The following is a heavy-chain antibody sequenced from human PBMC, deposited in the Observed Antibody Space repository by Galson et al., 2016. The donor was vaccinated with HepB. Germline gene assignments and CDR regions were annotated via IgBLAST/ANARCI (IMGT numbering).Heavy chain of an antibody. CDR3: ARVNAAATTIDY. V-gene: IGHV4-4*02. CDR2: IYHSGVT. Sequence: TLSLTCAVYGDSISSSYWWTWVRQTPGKGLEWIGEIYHSGVTNQNPSLKSRVTISVDKSNNQFSQKLTSVTAADTAVYYCARVNAAATTIDYWGQGTLVTVSS. CDR1: GDSISSSYW. D-gene: IGHD5-12*01. J-gene: IGHJ4*02.